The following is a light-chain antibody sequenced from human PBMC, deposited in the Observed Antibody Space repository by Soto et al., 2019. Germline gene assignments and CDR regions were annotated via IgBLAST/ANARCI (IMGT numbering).Light chain of an antibody. CDR3: HQYDSSPLT. Sequence: EIVLTQSPGTLSLSPGERATLSCRASRSVSSSYLAWYQQKPGQAPRLLIYGASSRATGIPDRFSGSGSGTDFTLTISRLELEDFAVYYRHQYDSSPLTFGGGTKVEIK. CDR2: GAS. CDR1: RSVSSSY. V-gene: IGKV3-20*01. J-gene: IGKJ4*01.